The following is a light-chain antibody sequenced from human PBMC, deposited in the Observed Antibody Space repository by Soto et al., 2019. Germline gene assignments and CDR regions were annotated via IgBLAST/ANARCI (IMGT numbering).Light chain of an antibody. J-gene: IGKJ1*01. CDR1: QYINTR. CDR2: GAS. Sequence: TQAPATLSSFPGDRFTLSSRASQYINTRLAWYQQKPGQAPRLLIHGASTRAPGFPARFSGSGSGTDFTLTISSLQSEDFAVYYCQQYNNWPWTFGQGTKVDIK. CDR3: QQYNNWPWT. V-gene: IGKV3-15*01.